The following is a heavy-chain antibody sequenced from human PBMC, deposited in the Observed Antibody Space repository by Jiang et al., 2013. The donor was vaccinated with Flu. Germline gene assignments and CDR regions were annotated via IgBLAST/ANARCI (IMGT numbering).Heavy chain of an antibody. D-gene: IGHD4-17*01. J-gene: IGHJ6*02. CDR3: ARVDYGDYGLRYYYYGMDV. CDR2: IYTSGST. CDR1: GGSISSGSYY. V-gene: IGHV4-61*02. Sequence: GSGLVKPLRQTLSLTCTVSGGSISSGSYYWSWIRQPAGKGLEWIGRIYTSGSTNYNPSLKSRVTISVDTSKNQFSLKLSSVTAADTAVYYCARVDYGDYGLRYYYYGMDVWGQGPRSPSP.